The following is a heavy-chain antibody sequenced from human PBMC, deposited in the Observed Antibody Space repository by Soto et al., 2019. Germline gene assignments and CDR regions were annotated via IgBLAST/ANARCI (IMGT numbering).Heavy chain of an antibody. CDR3: AKDPSGLGDYGLDV. CDR1: GFTFDDYA. Sequence: GGSLRLSCAASGFTFDDYAMHWVRQAPGKGLEWVSGISWNSGSIGYADSVKGRFTISRDNAKNSLYLQMNSLRAEDTALYYCAKDPSGLGDYGLDVWGKGTTVTVSS. J-gene: IGHJ6*04. CDR2: ISWNSGSI. D-gene: IGHD3-10*01. V-gene: IGHV3-9*01.